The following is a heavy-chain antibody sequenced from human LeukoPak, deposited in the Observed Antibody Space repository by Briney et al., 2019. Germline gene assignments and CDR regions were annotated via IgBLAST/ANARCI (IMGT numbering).Heavy chain of an antibody. CDR2: ISAYNGNT. Sequence: ASVKVSCKASGYTFTSYGISWVRQAPGQGLEWMGLISAYNGNTNYAQKLQGRVTMTTDTSTSTAYMELRSLRSDDTAVYYCARDATPNWLLFGWFDPWGQGTLVTVSS. D-gene: IGHD3-9*01. V-gene: IGHV1-18*01. J-gene: IGHJ5*02. CDR3: ARDATPNWLLFGWFDP. CDR1: GYTFTSYG.